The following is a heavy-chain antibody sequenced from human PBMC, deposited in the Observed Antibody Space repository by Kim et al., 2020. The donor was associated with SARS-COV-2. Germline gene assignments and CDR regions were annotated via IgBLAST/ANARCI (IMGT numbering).Heavy chain of an antibody. CDR1: GFTFSTYG. Sequence: GGSLRLSCAASGFTFSTYGMHWVRQAPGEGPVWVSVIHIGENKSAYADSVKGRFTISRDNAKNTLYLQMNSLRADDTAVYYCTRGNYYNMDVWGQGTTVTVSS. J-gene: IGHJ6*02. CDR2: IHIGENKS. D-gene: IGHD3-10*01. V-gene: IGHV3-74*03. CDR3: TRGNYYNMDV.